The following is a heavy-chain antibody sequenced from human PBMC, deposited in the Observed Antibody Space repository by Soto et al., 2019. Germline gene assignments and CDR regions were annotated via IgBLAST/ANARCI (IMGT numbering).Heavy chain of an antibody. CDR2: ISYDGSNK. V-gene: IGHV3-30-3*01. Sequence: QVQLVESGGGVVQPGRSLRLSCAASGFTFRSYAMHWVRQAPGKGLEWVAVISYDGSNKYYADSVKGRFTISRDNSKNTLYLQMNSLRAEDTAVYYCARDSGSYLEWYFDLWGRGTLVTVSS. J-gene: IGHJ2*01. CDR1: GFTFRSYA. CDR3: ARDSGSYLEWYFDL. D-gene: IGHD1-26*01.